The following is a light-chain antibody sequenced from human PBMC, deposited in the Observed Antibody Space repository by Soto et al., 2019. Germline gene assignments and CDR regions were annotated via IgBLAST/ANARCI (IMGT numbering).Light chain of an antibody. CDR1: SGHSSYA. J-gene: IGLJ3*02. V-gene: IGLV4-69*01. Sequence: QSVLTQSPSASASLGASVNLTCTLSSGHSSYAIAWHQQQPEKGPRYLMKLDSDGSHTKGDAIPDRFSGSSSGAERYLTISSLQSEDEADYYCQTWGTGIHGVFGGGTKLTVL. CDR2: LDSDGSH. CDR3: QTWGTGIHGV.